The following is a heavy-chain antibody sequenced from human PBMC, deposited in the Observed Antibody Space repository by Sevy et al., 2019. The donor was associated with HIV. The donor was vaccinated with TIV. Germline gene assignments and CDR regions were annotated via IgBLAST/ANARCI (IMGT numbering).Heavy chain of an antibody. CDR3: ARDLPPSATTVAHFDC. J-gene: IGHJ4*02. V-gene: IGHV3-48*03. CDR2: ISNSGTTI. D-gene: IGHD4-17*01. CDR1: GFTFSSYE. Sequence: GGSLRLSCAASGFTFSSYEMSWVRQAPGKGLEWVSYISNSGTTIYYSASVKGRFTISRANARNSLYLQMNSLRAEDTAIYYCARDLPPSATTVAHFDCWGQGTLVTVSS.